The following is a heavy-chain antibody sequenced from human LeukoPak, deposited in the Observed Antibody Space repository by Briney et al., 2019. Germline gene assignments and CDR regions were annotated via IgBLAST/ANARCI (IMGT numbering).Heavy chain of an antibody. D-gene: IGHD5-24*01. Sequence: GGSLRLSCAASGFTFSSYGMHWVRQAPGKGLEWVAFIRYDGSNKYYADSVTGRFTISRDNSKNTLYLQMNSLRAEDTAVYYCAKEGGRWLHRNPSFDYWGQGTLVTVSS. CDR3: AKEGGRWLHRNPSFDY. V-gene: IGHV3-30*02. CDR1: GFTFSSYG. J-gene: IGHJ4*02. CDR2: IRYDGSNK.